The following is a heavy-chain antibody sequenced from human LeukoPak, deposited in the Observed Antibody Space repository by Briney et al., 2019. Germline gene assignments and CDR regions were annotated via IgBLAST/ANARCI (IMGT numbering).Heavy chain of an antibody. CDR2: IIPIFGTA. D-gene: IGHD3-10*01. CDR3: ARRRGSTYYYYMDV. CDR1: GGTFSSYA. Sequence: GASVKVSCKASGGTFSSYAISWVRQAPGQGLEWMGGIIPIFGTANYAQKFQGRVTITADKSTSTAYMELSSLRSEDTAVYYCARRRGSTYYYYMDVWGKGTTVIVS. V-gene: IGHV1-69*06. J-gene: IGHJ6*03.